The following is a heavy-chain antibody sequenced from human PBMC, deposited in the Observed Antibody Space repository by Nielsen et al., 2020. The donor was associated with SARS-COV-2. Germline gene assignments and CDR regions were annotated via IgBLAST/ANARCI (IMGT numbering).Heavy chain of an antibody. CDR3: ARLGTAAGLDY. CDR2: ISSSSSYI. D-gene: IGHD6-13*01. Sequence: GESLKISCAASGFTFSSYGMHWVRQAPGKGLEWVSSISSSSSYIYYADSVKGRFTISRDNAKNSLYLQMNSLRAEDTAVYYCARLGTAAGLDYWGQETLVTVSS. J-gene: IGHJ4*02. V-gene: IGHV3-21*01. CDR1: GFTFSSYG.